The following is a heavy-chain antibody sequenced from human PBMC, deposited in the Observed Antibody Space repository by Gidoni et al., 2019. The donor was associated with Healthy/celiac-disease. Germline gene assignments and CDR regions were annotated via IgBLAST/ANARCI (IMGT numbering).Heavy chain of an antibody. V-gene: IGHV3-64D*06. CDR2: ISSNGGST. J-gene: IGHJ6*03. D-gene: IGHD1-26*01. CDR1: EFPFGSYA. CDR3: VKNSVGGSYLSYYYYMDV. Sequence: EVQLVESGGGLVQPGGSRSLSCYASEFPFGSYAMHWVRQAPGKGLEYVSAISSNGGSTYYADSVKGRFTISRDNSKNTLYLQMSSLRAEDTAVYYCVKNSVGGSYLSYYYYMDVWGKGTTVTVSS.